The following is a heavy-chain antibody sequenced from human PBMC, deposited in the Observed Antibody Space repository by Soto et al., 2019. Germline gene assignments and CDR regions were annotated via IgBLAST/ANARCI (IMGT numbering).Heavy chain of an antibody. CDR2: IYYSGST. D-gene: IGHD3-10*01. J-gene: IGHJ6*02. V-gene: IGHV4-59*01. CDR3: ARGAWSSGSGSLGYYYGMDV. Sequence: SETLSLTCTVSGGSISSYYWSWIRQPPGKGLEWIGYIYYSGSTNYNPSLKSRVTISVDTSKNQFSLKLSSVTAADTAVYYCARGAWSSGSGSLGYYYGMDVWGQGTTVTVYS. CDR1: GGSISSYY.